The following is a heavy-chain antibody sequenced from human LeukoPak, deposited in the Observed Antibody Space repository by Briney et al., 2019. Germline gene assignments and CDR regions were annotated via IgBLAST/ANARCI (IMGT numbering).Heavy chain of an antibody. CDR1: GFTFSSYG. CDR3: AKAYCGGDCYKPPAFDI. J-gene: IGHJ3*02. D-gene: IGHD2-21*02. CDR2: ISGSGGST. V-gene: IGHV3-23*01. Sequence: GGSLRLSCAASGFTFSSYGMSWVRQAPGKGLEWVSAISGSGGSTYYADSVKGRFTISRDNSKNTLYLQMNSLRAEDTAVYYCAKAYCGGDCYKPPAFDIWGQGTMVTVSS.